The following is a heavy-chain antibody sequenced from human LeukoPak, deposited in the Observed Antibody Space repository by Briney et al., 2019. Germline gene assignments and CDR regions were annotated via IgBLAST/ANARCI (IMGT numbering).Heavy chain of an antibody. CDR3: ANTEDYNFWSGYLPRFDY. CDR2: ISRSGGNT. D-gene: IGHD3-3*01. V-gene: IGHV3-23*01. J-gene: IGHJ4*02. CDR1: GFTFSSYA. Sequence: QAGGSLRLSCVASGFTFSSYAMSWVRQAPGKGLEWVSVISRSGGNTYYAASVRGRFTVSRDNAKNTLYLQMNSLRDEDTAVYYCANTEDYNFWSGYLPRFDYWGQGTLVTVSS.